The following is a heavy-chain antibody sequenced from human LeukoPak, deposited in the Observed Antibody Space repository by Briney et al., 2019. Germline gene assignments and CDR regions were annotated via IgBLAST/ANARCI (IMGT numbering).Heavy chain of an antibody. J-gene: IGHJ3*02. V-gene: IGHV4-59*01. CDR2: IYYSGST. CDR1: GGSISSYY. CDR3: ARNVGIRDGFDI. D-gene: IGHD3-10*01. Sequence: PSETLSLTCTVSGGSISSYYWSWIRQPPGKGLEWIGYIYYSGSTNYNPSLKSRVTISVDTSKNRFSLKLRSVTAADTAVYYCARNVGIRDGFDIWGQGTMVTVSS.